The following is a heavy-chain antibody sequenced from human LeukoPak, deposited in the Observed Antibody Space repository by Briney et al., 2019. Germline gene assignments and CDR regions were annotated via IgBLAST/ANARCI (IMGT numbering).Heavy chain of an antibody. CDR1: GGSISSGGYY. V-gene: IGHV4-30-2*01. D-gene: IGHD3-22*01. CDR3: ARGRLARGYDSSGYYYEIDY. Sequence: PSQTLSLTCTVSGGSISSGGYYWSWIRQPPGKGLEWIGEINHSGSTNYNPSLKSRVTISVDTSKNQFSLRLSSVTAADTAVYYCARGRLARGYDSSGYYYEIDYWGQGTLVTVSS. J-gene: IGHJ4*02. CDR2: INHSGST.